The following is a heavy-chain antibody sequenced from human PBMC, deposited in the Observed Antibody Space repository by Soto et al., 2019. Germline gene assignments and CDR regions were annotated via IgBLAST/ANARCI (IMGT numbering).Heavy chain of an antibody. V-gene: IGHV4-39*01. CDR1: GGSISSSSYY. CDR3: ARRRLDDFWSGYCFDY. D-gene: IGHD3-3*01. Sequence: QLQLQESGPGLVKPSETLSLTYTVSGGSISSSSYYWGWIRQPPGKGLEWIGSIYYSGSTYYNPSLKSRVTISVDTSKNQFSLKLSSVTAADTAVYYCARRRLDDFWSGYCFDYWGQGTLVTVSS. CDR2: IYYSGST. J-gene: IGHJ4*02.